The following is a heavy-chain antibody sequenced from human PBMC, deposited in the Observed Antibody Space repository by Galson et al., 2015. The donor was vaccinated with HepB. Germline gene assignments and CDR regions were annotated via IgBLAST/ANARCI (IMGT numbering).Heavy chain of an antibody. CDR1: GFTFSDHY. J-gene: IGHJ4*02. Sequence: SLRLSCAVSGFTFSDHYMDWVRQAPGKGREWVGRCRNKANSNTTEYAPSVKGRFTISRDDSNYSLYLQMNSLKTEDTAMYYCARMIEVAGRYYFAYWGQRTLVTVSS. CDR3: ARMIEVAGRYYFAY. CDR2: CRNKANSNTT. D-gene: IGHD6-19*01. V-gene: IGHV3-72*01.